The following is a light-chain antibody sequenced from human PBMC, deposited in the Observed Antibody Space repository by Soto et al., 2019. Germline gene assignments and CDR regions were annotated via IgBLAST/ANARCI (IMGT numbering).Light chain of an antibody. CDR2: GNS. V-gene: IGLV1-40*01. J-gene: IGLJ3*02. CDR1: SSNIGAGYD. Sequence: QSVLTQPPSVSGAPGQRVTISCTGSSSNIGAGYDVHWYQQLPGTAPKLLIYGNSNRPSGVPDRFSGSKSGTSASLAITGLGGGEGADYNGQSYDTSLGGWVFGGGTKPTVL. CDR3: QSYDTSLGGWV.